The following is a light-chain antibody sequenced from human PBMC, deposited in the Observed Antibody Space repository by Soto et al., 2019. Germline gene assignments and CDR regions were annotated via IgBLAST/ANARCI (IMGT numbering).Light chain of an antibody. CDR2: GAS. Sequence: EVVLTQSPGTLSLSPGERATLACRASKSVSNYLAWYQQKSGQAPRLLIYGASSRASGIPDRFSGSGSGTDFTLTISRVEPEDFAVYYCQQYGSSPLTFGPGTKVDIK. CDR1: KSVSNY. CDR3: QQYGSSPLT. J-gene: IGKJ3*01. V-gene: IGKV3-20*01.